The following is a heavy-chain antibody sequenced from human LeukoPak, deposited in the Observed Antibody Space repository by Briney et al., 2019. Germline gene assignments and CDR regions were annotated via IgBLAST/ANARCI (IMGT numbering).Heavy chain of an antibody. CDR1: GFTFSSYA. J-gene: IGHJ4*02. Sequence: AGGSLRLSCAASGFTFSSYAMSWVRQAPGKGLEWVSAISGSGGSTYYADSVKGRFTISRDNTKNTLYLQMNSLRAEDTAVYYCAKDPADCSGGSCSPEAYFDYWGQGTLVTVSS. V-gene: IGHV3-23*01. D-gene: IGHD2-15*01. CDR2: ISGSGGST. CDR3: AKDPADCSGGSCSPEAYFDY.